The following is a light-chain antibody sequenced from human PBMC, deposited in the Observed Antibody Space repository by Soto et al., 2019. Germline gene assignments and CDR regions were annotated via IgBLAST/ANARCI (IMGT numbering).Light chain of an antibody. V-gene: IGLV1-51*01. CDR3: GTWDSSLSAGV. CDR1: SSNIGNEY. Sequence: QSVLTQPPSVSAAPGQRVTISCSGSSSNIGNEYVSWYQQLPGTALKLLIYDNDKRATGIRDRFSGSKSGTSATLDITGLQTGDEADYYCGTWDSSLSAGVFGGGTKLTVL. J-gene: IGLJ2*01. CDR2: DND.